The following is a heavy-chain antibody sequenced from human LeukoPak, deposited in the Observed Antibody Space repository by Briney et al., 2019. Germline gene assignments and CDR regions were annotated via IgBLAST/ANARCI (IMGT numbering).Heavy chain of an antibody. CDR2: IEEDGSEK. Sequence: PGGSLRLSCAASGFTFSGYWMSWVRQAPGKGLEWVANIEEDGSEKYYVDSVKGRFTISRDNAENSLYLQMNSLRAEDTAIYYCARGLWYFDYWGQGTLVTVSS. CDR1: GFTFSGYW. CDR3: ARGLWYFDY. V-gene: IGHV3-7*04. D-gene: IGHD3-16*01. J-gene: IGHJ4*02.